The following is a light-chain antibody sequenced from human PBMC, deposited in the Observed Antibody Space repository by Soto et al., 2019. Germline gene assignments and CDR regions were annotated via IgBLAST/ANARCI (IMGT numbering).Light chain of an antibody. CDR2: AAS. CDR1: QSINRY. Sequence: IQMTQSPSSLSASVGDRVTITCRASQSINRYLNWYQQKPGSAPKLLIYAASSLQTGVPSRFSGSGSGTEFTLTISSLQPEDFAAYYCQQSDSTVWTFGQGTKVAIK. J-gene: IGKJ1*01. CDR3: QQSDSTVWT. V-gene: IGKV1-39*01.